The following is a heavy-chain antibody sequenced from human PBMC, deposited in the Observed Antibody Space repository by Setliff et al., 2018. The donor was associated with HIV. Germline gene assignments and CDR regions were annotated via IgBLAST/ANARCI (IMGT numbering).Heavy chain of an antibody. CDR3: ARGAYCGGASCSLTRFDP. V-gene: IGHV4-34*01. CDR2: IKHGGGA. Sequence: SETLSLTCAVYGGSFSGYYWTWIRQPPGKGLEWIGEIKHGGGANYNPSLKSRVTISVDGSTNQFSLKLGSVTAADAAVYYCARGAYCGGASCSLTRFDPWGQGTLVTVSS. CDR1: GGSFSGYY. J-gene: IGHJ5*02. D-gene: IGHD2-15*01.